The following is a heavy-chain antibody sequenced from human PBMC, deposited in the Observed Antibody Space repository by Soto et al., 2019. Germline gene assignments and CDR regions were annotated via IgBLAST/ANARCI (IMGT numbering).Heavy chain of an antibody. V-gene: IGHV1-18*04. CDR1: GYTFTSYG. Sequence: AGPVKVSCKASGYTFTSYGISWVRQAPGQGLEWMGWISAYNGNTNYAQKLQGRVTMTTDTSTSTAYMELRSLRSDDTAVYYCCIAARPGYFQHWGQGTLVTVSS. CDR3: CIAARPGYFQH. D-gene: IGHD6-6*01. J-gene: IGHJ1*01. CDR2: ISAYNGNT.